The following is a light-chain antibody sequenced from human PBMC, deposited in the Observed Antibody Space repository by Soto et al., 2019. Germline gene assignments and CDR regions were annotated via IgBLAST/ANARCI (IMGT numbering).Light chain of an antibody. V-gene: IGKV1-9*01. CDR2: AAS. J-gene: IGKJ4*01. CDR3: QQLNSYPFS. Sequence: IQLTQSPSSLSASVGDRVTITCRASQSIGTSLAWYQQKPEKAPNLLISAASTLQSGVPSRFSASGSGTDVRLTISSLQPEDFATYYCQQLNSYPFSCGGGTKVEI. CDR1: QSIGTS.